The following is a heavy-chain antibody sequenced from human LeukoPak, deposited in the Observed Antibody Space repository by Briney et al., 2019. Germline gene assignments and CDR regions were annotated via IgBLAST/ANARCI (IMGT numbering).Heavy chain of an antibody. V-gene: IGHV3-53*01. CDR3: AKGDTDCTCPGY. J-gene: IGHJ4*02. D-gene: IGHD2-21*02. CDR1: GFIVSSSY. CDR2: FDRGGHT. Sequence: GGSLRLSCAASGFIVSSSYMSWVRQTPGKGLEWVSTFDRGGHTAYADSVKGRFTISRDVSESTIYLQMNSLRVEDTAVYYCAKGDTDCTCPGYWGQGTLVTVSS.